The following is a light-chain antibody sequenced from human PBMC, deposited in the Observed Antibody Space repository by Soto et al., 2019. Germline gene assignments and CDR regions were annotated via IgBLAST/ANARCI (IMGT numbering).Light chain of an antibody. CDR2: AAS. Sequence: DIQMTQSPSSLSASVGDRVTITCRASQDINNYLAWFQQKPGKAPQSLIYAASTFQTGVPSKFSGSASGADFTLTINSLQPEDFATYYCQKYHSYPPSFGQGTKVEIK. CDR1: QDINNY. J-gene: IGKJ1*01. V-gene: IGKV1-16*02. CDR3: QKYHSYPPS.